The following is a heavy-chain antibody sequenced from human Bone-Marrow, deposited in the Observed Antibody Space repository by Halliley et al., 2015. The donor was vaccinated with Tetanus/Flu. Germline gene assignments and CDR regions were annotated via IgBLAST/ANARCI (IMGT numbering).Heavy chain of an antibody. Sequence: QLVQSGAEVKRPGSSVKVSCKPPGGTFSSHVISWVRQAPGQGLEWMGRITPFLDTTKYGQKFQGRVTLSADKSTNTVYMEINSLRSEDTAIYFCAKADQFGDPFDVWGQGTLVTVSS. CDR2: ITPFLDTT. CDR1: GGTFSSHV. D-gene: IGHD3-10*01. CDR3: AKADQFGDPFDV. V-gene: IGHV1-69*06. J-gene: IGHJ4*02.